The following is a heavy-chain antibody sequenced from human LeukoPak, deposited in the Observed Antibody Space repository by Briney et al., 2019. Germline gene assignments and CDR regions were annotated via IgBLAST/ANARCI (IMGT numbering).Heavy chain of an antibody. CDR1: GGSISSSSYH. J-gene: IGHJ3*02. Sequence: SETLSPTCTVSGGSISSSSYHWGWIRQPPGKGLEWIGNIFYTGSTYYNPSLKSRVTISVDTSKNQFSLKLSSVTAADTAVYFCARGPYSYDSSGAFDIWGQGTMVTVSS. CDR2: IFYTGST. V-gene: IGHV4-39*07. D-gene: IGHD3-22*01. CDR3: ARGPYSYDSSGAFDI.